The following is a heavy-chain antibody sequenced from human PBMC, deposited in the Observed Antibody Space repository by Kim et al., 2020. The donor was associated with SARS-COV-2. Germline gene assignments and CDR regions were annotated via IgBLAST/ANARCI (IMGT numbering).Heavy chain of an antibody. D-gene: IGHD3-10*01. Sequence: SVKVSCKASGGTFSNYAIIWVRQAPGQGLEWMGGIIPTFDSAKYAQKFQGRVTITADQSTSTAYMELSSLRSEDTAIYYCAAYSDDFGSGTYAKWLHPWGQGTLVTVSS. CDR1: GGTFSNYA. J-gene: IGHJ5*02. CDR2: IIPTFDSA. CDR3: AAYSDDFGSGTYAKWLHP. V-gene: IGHV1-69*13.